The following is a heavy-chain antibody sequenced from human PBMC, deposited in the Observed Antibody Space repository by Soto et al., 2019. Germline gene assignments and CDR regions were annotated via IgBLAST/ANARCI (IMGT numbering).Heavy chain of an antibody. CDR3: ARVLTDFWSGGDWFDP. D-gene: IGHD3-3*01. V-gene: IGHV4-59*01. CDR2: IYYSGST. CDR1: GGSFSGYY. J-gene: IGHJ5*02. Sequence: SETLSLTCAVYGGSFSGYYWSWIRQPPGKGLEWIGYIYYSGSTNYNPSLKSRVTISVDTSKNQFSLKLSSVTAADTAVYYCARVLTDFWSGGDWFDPWGQGTLVTVSS.